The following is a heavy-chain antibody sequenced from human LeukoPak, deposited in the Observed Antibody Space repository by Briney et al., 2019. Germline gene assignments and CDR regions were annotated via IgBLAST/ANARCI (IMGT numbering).Heavy chain of an antibody. Sequence: PSETLSLTCTVSGASISRGSHYWSWIRQPAGKGLEWIGRIYTIGNTNYSPSLWRRVTISVDTSKNQFSLRLHSVTAADTAVYYCARVELATISWGQGTLVTVSS. D-gene: IGHD5-24*01. J-gene: IGHJ4*02. V-gene: IGHV4-61*02. CDR2: IYTIGNT. CDR3: ARVELATIS. CDR1: GASISRGSHY.